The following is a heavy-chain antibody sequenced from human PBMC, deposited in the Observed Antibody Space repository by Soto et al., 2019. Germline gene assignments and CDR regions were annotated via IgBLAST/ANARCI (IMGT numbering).Heavy chain of an antibody. CDR3: AREGRYDYVWGSYRVLLGAFDI. CDR2: IYYSGST. Sequence: PSETLSLTCTVSGGSISSGDYYWSWIRQPPGKGLEWIGYIYYSGSTYYNPSLKSRVTISVDTSKNQFSLKLSSVTAADTAVYYCAREGRYDYVWGSYRVLLGAFDIWGQGTMVTVSS. D-gene: IGHD3-16*02. CDR1: GGSISSGDYY. V-gene: IGHV4-30-4*01. J-gene: IGHJ3*02.